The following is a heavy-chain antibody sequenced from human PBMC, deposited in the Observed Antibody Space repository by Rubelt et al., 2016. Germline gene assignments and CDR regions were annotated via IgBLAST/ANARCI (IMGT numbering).Heavy chain of an antibody. CDR3: ARIREAGYSTFDS. CDR2: INQDGTVT. Sequence: EVQLLESGGTLVQPGGSLRLSCAASGFTFTTYWMSWVRRAPGEGLEWVASINQDGTVTYYVDSVKGRFTISRDNARYSVHLQMSSLRADDSAVYYCARIREAGYSTFDSWGQGTLVTVSS. J-gene: IGHJ4*02. CDR1: GFTFTTYW. D-gene: IGHD1-26*01. V-gene: IGHV3-7*01.